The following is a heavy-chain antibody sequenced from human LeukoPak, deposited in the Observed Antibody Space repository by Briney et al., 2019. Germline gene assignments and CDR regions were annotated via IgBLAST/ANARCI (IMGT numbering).Heavy chain of an antibody. CDR1: GGSISSSSYY. Sequence: SETLSLTCTVSGGSISSSSYYWSWIRQPPGKGLEWIGYIYYSGSTNYNPSLKSRVTISVDTSKNQFSLKLSSVTAADTAVYYCARSDTAMALYYFDYWGQGTLVTVSS. D-gene: IGHD5-18*01. J-gene: IGHJ4*02. V-gene: IGHV4-61*01. CDR3: ARSDTAMALYYFDY. CDR2: IYYSGST.